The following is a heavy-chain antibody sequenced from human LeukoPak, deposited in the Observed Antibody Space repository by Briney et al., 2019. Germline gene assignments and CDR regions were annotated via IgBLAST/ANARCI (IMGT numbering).Heavy chain of an antibody. V-gene: IGHV1-2*02. CDR3: ARDRPNSGSFDY. Sequence: GASVKVSCKASGFIFTGYYIHWVRQAPGQGLEWMGWVNPNSGDTRHEEKFQGRVTMTTDMSITTAYMELSRLRSDDSAVYYCARDRPNSGSFDYWGQGTLVTVSP. J-gene: IGHJ4*02. D-gene: IGHD5-12*01. CDR2: VNPNSGDT. CDR1: GFIFTGYY.